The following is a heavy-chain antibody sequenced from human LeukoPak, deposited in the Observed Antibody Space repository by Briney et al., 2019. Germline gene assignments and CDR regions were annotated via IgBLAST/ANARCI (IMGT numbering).Heavy chain of an antibody. CDR3: ARATAENDH. Sequence: ASVTVSCKASGHTFTGYYMHWVRQAPGQGLEWMGWINPKTGGTSYAQKFQGRVTMNRDTSISTVNMELSRLTSDDTAVYYCARATAENDHWGQGTLVTVSS. J-gene: IGHJ4*02. CDR1: GHTFTGYY. D-gene: IGHD1-14*01. CDR2: INPKTGGT. V-gene: IGHV1-2*02.